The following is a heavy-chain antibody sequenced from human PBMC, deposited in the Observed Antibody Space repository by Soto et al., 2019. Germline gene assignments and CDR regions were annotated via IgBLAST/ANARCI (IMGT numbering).Heavy chain of an antibody. CDR3: ARRGSREDTDMGNDAFDI. CDR1: GNIFNDYE. D-gene: IGHD5-18*01. Sequence: QVHLVQSGAEVKAPGASVRISCATSGNIFNDYEIHWLRQAPGQRLEWMGWINAGNGNTKYSQKFQGRVTMTSDTSASTAYMELSSLRSEDTAVYYCARRGSREDTDMGNDAFDIWGQGTMVTVSS. CDR2: INAGNGNT. V-gene: IGHV1-3*01. J-gene: IGHJ3*02.